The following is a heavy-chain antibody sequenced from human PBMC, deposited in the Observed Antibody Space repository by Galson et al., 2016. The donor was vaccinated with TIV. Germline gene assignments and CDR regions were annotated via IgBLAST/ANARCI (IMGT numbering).Heavy chain of an antibody. Sequence: SLRLSCAAAGFRVSDNYMNWVRQAPGKGLEWVSIIYNDGTTYYADSVKGRFTISRDNSKNTVYLQMHSLGADDAAVYHCARERRYCGDQCYLRYYYGMDVWGQGTTVTVSS. CDR1: GFRVSDNY. D-gene: IGHD2-21*01. CDR2: IYNDGTT. J-gene: IGHJ6*02. V-gene: IGHV3-53*05. CDR3: ARERRYCGDQCYLRYYYGMDV.